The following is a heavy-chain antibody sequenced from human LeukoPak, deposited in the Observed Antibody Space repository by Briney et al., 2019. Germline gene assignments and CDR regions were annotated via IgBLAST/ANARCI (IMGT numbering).Heavy chain of an antibody. D-gene: IGHD3-10*01. CDR2: IRYHGSDK. V-gene: IGHV3-30*02. CDR1: GFTFSGSG. CDR3: ARDRGYGSGSYYI. J-gene: IGHJ4*02. Sequence: PGGSLRLSCAASGFTFSGSGMHWVRQAPGKGLEWVAFIRYHGSDKYYADSVKGRFTISRDNSKNTLYLQMNSLRAEDTAVYYCARDRGYGSGSYYIWGQGTLVTVSS.